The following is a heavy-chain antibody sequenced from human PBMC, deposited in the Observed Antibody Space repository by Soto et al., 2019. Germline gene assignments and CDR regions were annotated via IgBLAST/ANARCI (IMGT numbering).Heavy chain of an antibody. D-gene: IGHD3-22*01. CDR2: ISYDGSSK. V-gene: IGHV3-30*18. CDR3: AKRYYYDSSGPQGGMDV. CDR1: GFTFSSYG. J-gene: IGHJ6*02. Sequence: PGGSLSLSCAASGFTFSSYGMSWVRQAPGKGLEWVAIISYDGSSKYYADSVKGRFTISRDNSKNTLYLQLNSLRAEDTAVYYCAKRYYYDSSGPQGGMDVWGQGTTVTVSS.